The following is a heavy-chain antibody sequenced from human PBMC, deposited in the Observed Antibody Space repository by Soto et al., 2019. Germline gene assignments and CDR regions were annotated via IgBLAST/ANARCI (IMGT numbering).Heavy chain of an antibody. D-gene: IGHD1-26*01. Sequence: GGSLRLSCAASGFTFSSYGMHWVRQAPGKGLEWVAVISYDGSNKYYADSVKGRFTISRDNSKNTLYLQMNSLRAEDTAVYYCAKDVVVGATTGLGDYYYYYGMDVWGQGTSVTV. J-gene: IGHJ6*02. V-gene: IGHV3-30*18. CDR3: AKDVVVGATTGLGDYYYYYGMDV. CDR2: ISYDGSNK. CDR1: GFTFSSYG.